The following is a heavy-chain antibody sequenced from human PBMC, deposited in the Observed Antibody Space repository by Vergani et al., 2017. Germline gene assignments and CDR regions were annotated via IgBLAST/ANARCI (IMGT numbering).Heavy chain of an antibody. CDR2: VDPEDGET. CDR3: ARDLNYYDSSGYPRAPFDY. V-gene: IGHV1-69-2*01. CDR1: GYTFTDHF. D-gene: IGHD3-22*01. J-gene: IGHJ4*02. Sequence: EVQLVQSGAEVKKPGATMKISCKVSGYTFTDHFMHWVKQAPGKGLEWMGLVDPEDGETIYAEKFKGRVTIAADTSTDTAHLELSSLRSEDTAVYYCARDLNYYDSSGYPRAPFDYWGQGTLVTVSS.